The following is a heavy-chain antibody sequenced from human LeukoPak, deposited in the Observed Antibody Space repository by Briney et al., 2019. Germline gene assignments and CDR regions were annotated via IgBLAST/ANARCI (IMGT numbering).Heavy chain of an antibody. V-gene: IGHV3-66*01. D-gene: IGHD2-2*01. CDR1: GFTVSSNY. Sequence: PGGSLRLSCAASGFTVSSNYMSWVRQAPGKGLEWVSVIYSGGSTYYADSVKGRFTISRDNSENTLYLQMNSLRAEDTAVYYCARGFGPAALDYWGQGTLVTVSS. J-gene: IGHJ4*02. CDR2: IYSGGST. CDR3: ARGFGPAALDY.